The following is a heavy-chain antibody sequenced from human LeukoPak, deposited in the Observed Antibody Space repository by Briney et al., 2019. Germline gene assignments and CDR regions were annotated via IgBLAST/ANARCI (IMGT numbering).Heavy chain of an antibody. D-gene: IGHD6-6*01. V-gene: IGHV4-34*01. CDR2: INHSGST. CDR1: GGSFSGYY. CDR3: GKGVSIEALNPFDY. Sequence: SETLSLTCAVYGGSFSGYYWSWIRQPPGKGLEWIGEINHSGSTNYNPSLKSRVTISVDTSKNQFSLKLSSVTAADTAVYYCGKGVSIEALNPFDYWGQGTLVTVSS. J-gene: IGHJ4*02.